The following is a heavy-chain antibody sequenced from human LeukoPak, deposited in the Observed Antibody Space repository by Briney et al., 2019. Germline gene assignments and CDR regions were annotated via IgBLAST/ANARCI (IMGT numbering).Heavy chain of an antibody. D-gene: IGHD3-16*01. Sequence: ASVKVSCKASGYTFTSYDINWVRQATGQGLEWMGWMNPNSGNTGYAQKFQGRVTMTRNTSISTAYMELSSLRSEDTAVYYCAREHFDVWGPYYYMDVWGKGTTVTISS. V-gene: IGHV1-8*01. CDR3: AREHFDVWGPYYYMDV. J-gene: IGHJ6*03. CDR2: MNPNSGNT. CDR1: GYTFTSYD.